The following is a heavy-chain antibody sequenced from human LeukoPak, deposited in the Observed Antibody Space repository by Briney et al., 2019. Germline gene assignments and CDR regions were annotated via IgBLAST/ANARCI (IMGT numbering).Heavy chain of an antibody. Sequence: GGSLRLSCAASGLSFNTYWMTWVRQAPGKGLEWVANINQDGSEKNYVGSVKGRFTISRDSAKKSLYLQMNSLRAEDTAVYYCGRGPGYRSDYWGQGALVTVSS. D-gene: IGHD5-12*01. V-gene: IGHV3-7*05. CDR1: GLSFNTYW. CDR3: GRGPGYRSDY. J-gene: IGHJ4*02. CDR2: INQDGSEK.